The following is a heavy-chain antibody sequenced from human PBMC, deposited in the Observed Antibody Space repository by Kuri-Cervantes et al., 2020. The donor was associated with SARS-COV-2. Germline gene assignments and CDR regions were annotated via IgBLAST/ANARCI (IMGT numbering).Heavy chain of an antibody. Sequence: SETLSLTCTVSGGSISSYYWRWIRQPAGKGLEWIGRIYTSGSTNYNPSLKSRVTMSVDTSKNQFSLKLSSVTAADTAVYYCAREGLVTAYYYYMDVWGKGTTVTVSS. CDR2: IYTSGST. CDR1: GGSISSYY. CDR3: AREGLVTAYYYYMDV. V-gene: IGHV4-4*07. D-gene: IGHD5-18*01. J-gene: IGHJ6*03.